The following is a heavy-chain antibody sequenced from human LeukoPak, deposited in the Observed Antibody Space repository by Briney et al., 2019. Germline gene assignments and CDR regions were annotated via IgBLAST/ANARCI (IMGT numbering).Heavy chain of an antibody. CDR1: GFTVSSNY. D-gene: IGHD3-3*01. V-gene: IGHV3-23*01. Sequence: TGGSLRLSCAASGFTVSSNYMNWVRQAPGKGLEWVSAISGSGGSTYYADSVKGRFTISRDNSKNTLYLQMNSLRAEDTAVYYCAKDVRITIFGVVTTRRPFDYWGQGTLVTVSS. CDR2: ISGSGGST. CDR3: AKDVRITIFGVVTTRRPFDY. J-gene: IGHJ4*02.